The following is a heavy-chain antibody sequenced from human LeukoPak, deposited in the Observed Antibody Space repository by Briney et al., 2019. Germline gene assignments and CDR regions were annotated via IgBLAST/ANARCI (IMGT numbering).Heavy chain of an antibody. V-gene: IGHV4-61*03. CDR1: GGSVSSGSYY. Sequence: SETLSLTCTVSGGSVSSGSYYWSWIRQPPGKGLEWIGYIYYSGSTNYNASLKSRGTISVGTSKDHFSLKLSTGTATDTAVYYCARDRLSGWFIDYWGQGTLVTVSS. CDR2: IYYSGST. D-gene: IGHD6-19*01. CDR3: ARDRLSGWFIDY. J-gene: IGHJ4*02.